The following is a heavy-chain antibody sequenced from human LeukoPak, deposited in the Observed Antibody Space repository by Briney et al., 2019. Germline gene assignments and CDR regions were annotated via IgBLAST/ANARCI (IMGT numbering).Heavy chain of an antibody. CDR3: TRGEGSGSY. D-gene: IGHD1-26*01. V-gene: IGHV3-49*04. CDR1: GFTFGDYA. CDR2: IRSKTSGGTT. J-gene: IGHJ4*02. Sequence: GGSLRLSCTASGFTFGDYAMSWVRQAPGKGLDWIGFIRSKTSGGTTEYAASVKGRFTILRDDSKSIAYLQINSLKTEDTAVYYCTRGEGSGSYWGQGTLVTVSS.